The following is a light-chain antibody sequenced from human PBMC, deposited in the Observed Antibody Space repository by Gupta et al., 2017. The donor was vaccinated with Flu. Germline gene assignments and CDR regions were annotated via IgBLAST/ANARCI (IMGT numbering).Light chain of an antibody. CDR1: SSNIGKNY. J-gene: IGLJ3*02. CDR2: ADN. Sequence: QSVLTQPPSVSAAPGQKVSISCSGSSSNIGKNYVSWYQQLPGTAPKLLIYADNKRPSGIPDRFSGSRSGTSVTLGITGLQTGDEADYYCETWDASLSAGVFGGGTRLTVL. V-gene: IGLV1-51*02. CDR3: ETWDASLSAGV.